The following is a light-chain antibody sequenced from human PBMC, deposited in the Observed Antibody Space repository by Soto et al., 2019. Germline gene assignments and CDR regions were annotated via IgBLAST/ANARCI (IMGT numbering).Light chain of an antibody. J-gene: IGKJ1*01. CDR1: QSISSW. CDR2: DAS. V-gene: IGKV1-5*01. CDR3: QQYNSYSRT. Sequence: DIQMAQSPSTLSASVGDRVTITCRASQSISSWLAWYQQKPGKAPKLLIYDASSLASGVPSRFRGSGSGTEFTLTISSLQPDDFATDYCQQYNSYSRTFGQGTKVDIK.